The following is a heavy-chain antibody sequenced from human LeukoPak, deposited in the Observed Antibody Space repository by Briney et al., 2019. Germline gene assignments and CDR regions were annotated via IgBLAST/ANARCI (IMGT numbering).Heavy chain of an antibody. Sequence: GGSLRLSCAASGFTFSSYAMSWVRQAPGKGLEWVSAISGSGGSTYYADSVKGRFTTSRDNSKNTLYLQINSLRAEDTAVYYCATSGYDYVWGSYRYTVGAFDIWGQGTMVTVSS. V-gene: IGHV3-23*01. D-gene: IGHD3-16*02. CDR3: ATSGYDYVWGSYRYTVGAFDI. CDR1: GFTFSSYA. CDR2: ISGSGGST. J-gene: IGHJ3*02.